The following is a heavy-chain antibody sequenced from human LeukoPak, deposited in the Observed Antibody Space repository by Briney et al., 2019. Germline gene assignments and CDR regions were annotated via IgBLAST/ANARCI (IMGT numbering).Heavy chain of an antibody. CDR1: GFNFANHA. CDR2: ISGGGDIT. D-gene: IGHD2-21*02. CDR3: VREDTPATANY. J-gene: IGHJ4*02. Sequence: GGSLRLSCAASGFNFANHAMSWVRQTPGKGLEWVSAISGGGDITYYADSVTGRFTISRDNSKDTLFLQMHSLRPGDTAVYYCVREDTPATANYWGQGALVTVSS. V-gene: IGHV3-23*01.